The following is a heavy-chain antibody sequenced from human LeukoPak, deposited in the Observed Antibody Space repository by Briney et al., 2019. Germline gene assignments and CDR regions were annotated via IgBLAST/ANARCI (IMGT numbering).Heavy chain of an antibody. J-gene: IGHJ4*02. D-gene: IGHD7-27*01. V-gene: IGHV3-23*01. Sequence: GGSLRLSCTASGFTFSSYTMTWVRQAPGKGLKWVSTITTGDGNTYYADSVEGRFTVSRDDSKNTLYLQMNSLRAEDTAVYYCAKDGGLWVSAHWGDSWGRGTLVTVSS. CDR3: AKDGGLWVSAHWGDS. CDR2: ITTGDGNT. CDR1: GFTFSSYT.